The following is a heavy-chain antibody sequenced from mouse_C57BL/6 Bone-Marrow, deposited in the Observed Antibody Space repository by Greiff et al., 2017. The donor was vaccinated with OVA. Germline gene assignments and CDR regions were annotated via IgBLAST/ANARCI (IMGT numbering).Heavy chain of an antibody. Sequence: VQLQQSGPELVKPGASVKIPCKASGYTFTDYNMDWVKQSHGKSLEWIGDINPNNGGTIYNQKFKGKATLTVDKSSSTAYMELRSLTSEDTAVYYCARRRGGIVDYATAYWGQGTSVTVSS. CDR1: GYTFTDYN. CDR3: ARRRGGIVDYATAY. D-gene: IGHD2-12*01. V-gene: IGHV1-18*01. J-gene: IGHJ4*01. CDR2: INPNNGGT.